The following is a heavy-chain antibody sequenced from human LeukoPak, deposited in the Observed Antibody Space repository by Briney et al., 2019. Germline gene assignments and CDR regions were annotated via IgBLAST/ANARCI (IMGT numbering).Heavy chain of an antibody. CDR1: GFTFSSYA. CDR2: ISYDGSNK. J-gene: IGHJ3*02. V-gene: IGHV3-30-3*01. Sequence: GGSLRLSCAASGFTFSSYAMHWVRQAPGKGLEWVAVISYDGSNKYYADSVKGRFTISRDNSKNTLYQQMNSLGAEDTAVYYCVRWLVWAYAFDIWGQGTMVTVSS. CDR3: VRWLVWAYAFDI. D-gene: IGHD6-19*01.